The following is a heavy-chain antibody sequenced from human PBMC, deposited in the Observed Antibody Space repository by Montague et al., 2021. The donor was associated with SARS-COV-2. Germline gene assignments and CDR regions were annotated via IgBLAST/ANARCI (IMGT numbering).Heavy chain of an antibody. CDR3: ARVPDPMRFHSDASEYYSYLDP. CDR2: IYHSGDS. Sequence: SETLSLTCTVSGYSITNGYYWAWIRQPPGKGLEWIGMIYHSGDSYYNPSLKSRVTISVDTSKNQFSLRLSDVSAADTALYYCARVPDPMRFHSDASEYYSYLDPWGKGALVTVSS. D-gene: IGHD2/OR15-2a*01. CDR1: GYSITNGYY. J-gene: IGHJ5*02. V-gene: IGHV4-38-2*02.